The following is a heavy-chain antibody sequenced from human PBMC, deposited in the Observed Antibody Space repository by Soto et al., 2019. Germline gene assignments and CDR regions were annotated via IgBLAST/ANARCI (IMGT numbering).Heavy chain of an antibody. V-gene: IGHV3-11*01. CDR1: GFTFSDYY. J-gene: IGHJ6*02. CDR3: ASASCSWPDDYYYYGMDV. CDR2: ISSSGSTI. Sequence: QVQLVESGGGLVKPGGSLRLSCAASGFTFSDYYMSCIRQAPGKGLEWVSYISSSGSTIYYADSVKGRFTISWDNDKNSLYLQMNSLRAEDTAVYYCASASCSWPDDYYYYGMDVWGQGTTVTVSS. D-gene: IGHD6-13*01.